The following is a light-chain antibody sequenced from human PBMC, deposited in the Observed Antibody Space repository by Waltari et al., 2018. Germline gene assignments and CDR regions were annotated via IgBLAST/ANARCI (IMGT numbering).Light chain of an antibody. CDR2: KAS. CDR1: QSLSSW. J-gene: IGKJ1*01. Sequence: DIQMTQSPSTLSASVGDRVIITCRASQSLSSWLAWYQQKPGKAPKLLSYKASNLQTGVPSRFSGSGSGTEFTLTISSLQPDDFATYYCQEYSSYSWTFGQGTKVEIK. V-gene: IGKV1-5*03. CDR3: QEYSSYSWT.